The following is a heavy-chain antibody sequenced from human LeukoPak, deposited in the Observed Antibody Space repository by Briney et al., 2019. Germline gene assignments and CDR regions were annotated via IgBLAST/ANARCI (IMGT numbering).Heavy chain of an antibody. CDR3: ARQWELPYFDY. CDR1: GGSISSYY. CDR2: IYYSGST. V-gene: IGHV4-59*08. D-gene: IGHD1-26*01. J-gene: IGHJ4*02. Sequence: SETLSLTCTVSGGSISSYYWSWIWQPPGKGLEWIGYIYYSGSTNYNPSLKSRVTISVDTSKNQFSLKLSSVTAADTAVYYCARQWELPYFDYWGQGTLVTVSS.